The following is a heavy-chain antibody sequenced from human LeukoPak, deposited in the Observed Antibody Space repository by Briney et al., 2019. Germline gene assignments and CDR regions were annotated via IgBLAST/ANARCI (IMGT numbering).Heavy chain of an antibody. D-gene: IGHD2-2*01. Sequence: PGGSLRLSCAASGFTFSSYWMHWVRQAPGKGLVWVSRINSDGSSTSYADSVKGRFTISRDNAKNTLYLQMNSLRAEDTAVYYCAKSMIVGCSSTSCYGEIDYWGQGTLVTVSS. CDR1: GFTFSSYW. J-gene: IGHJ4*02. CDR3: AKSMIVGCSSTSCYGEIDY. V-gene: IGHV3-74*01. CDR2: INSDGSST.